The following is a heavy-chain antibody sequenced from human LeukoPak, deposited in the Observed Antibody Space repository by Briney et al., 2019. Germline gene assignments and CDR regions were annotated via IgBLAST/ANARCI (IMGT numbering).Heavy chain of an antibody. D-gene: IGHD3-16*01. J-gene: IGHJ4*02. CDR1: GFTFRSYE. Sequence: GGSLRLSCAASGFTFRSYEMNWVRQAPGKGLEWVSYISSSGSTIYYADSVKGRFTISRDNAKNSLYLQMSSLRAEDTAVYYCARWSAWGDYVRGSYQPVKGYFDYWGQGTLVTVSS. CDR3: ARWSAWGDYVRGSYQPVKGYFDY. CDR2: ISSSGSTI. V-gene: IGHV3-48*03.